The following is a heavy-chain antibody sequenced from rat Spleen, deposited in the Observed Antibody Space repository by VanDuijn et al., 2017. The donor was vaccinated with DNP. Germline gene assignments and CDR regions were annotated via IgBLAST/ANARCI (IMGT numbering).Heavy chain of an antibody. CDR2: ISYDGGST. D-gene: IGHD1-3*01. V-gene: IGHV5-22*01. J-gene: IGHJ2*01. CDR3: ARDYGSPYYFDY. Sequence: EVQLVESGGGLVQPGRSLKLSCAASGFTFSDYYMAWVRQAPTKGLEWVAYISYDGGSTYYGDSVKGRFTISRDNAKSTLYLQMNSLRSEDMATYYCARDYGSPYYFDYWGQGVMVTVSS. CDR1: GFTFSDYY.